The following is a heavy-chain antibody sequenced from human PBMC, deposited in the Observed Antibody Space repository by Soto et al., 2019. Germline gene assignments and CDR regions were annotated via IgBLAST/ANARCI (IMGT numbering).Heavy chain of an antibody. CDR1: GGSFSGYY. J-gene: IGHJ4*02. CDR2: INHSGST. V-gene: IGHV4-34*01. Sequence: LSLTCAVYGGSFSGYYWSWIRQPPGKGLEWIGEINHSGSTNYNPSLKSRVTISVDTSKNQFSLKLSSVTAADTAVYYCARTKGDFWSGYYKNFDYWGQGTLVTVSS. CDR3: ARTKGDFWSGYYKNFDY. D-gene: IGHD3-3*01.